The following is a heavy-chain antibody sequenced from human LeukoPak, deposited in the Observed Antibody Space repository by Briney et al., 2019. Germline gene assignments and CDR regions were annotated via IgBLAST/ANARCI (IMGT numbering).Heavy chain of an antibody. D-gene: IGHD3-22*01. J-gene: IGHJ4*02. CDR2: INPSGGST. Sequence: ASVNVSCKASGYTFTSYYMHWVRQAPGQGLEWMGIINPSGGSTSYAQKFQGRVTMTRDTSTSTVYMELSSLRSEDTAVYYCARDSLYYYDSSGYYTDDDYWGQGTLVTVSS. CDR1: GYTFTSYY. V-gene: IGHV1-46*01. CDR3: ARDSLYYYDSSGYYTDDDY.